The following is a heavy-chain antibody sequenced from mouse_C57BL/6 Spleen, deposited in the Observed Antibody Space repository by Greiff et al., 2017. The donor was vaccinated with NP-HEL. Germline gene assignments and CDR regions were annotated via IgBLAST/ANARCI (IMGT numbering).Heavy chain of an antibody. CDR3: ARPGGSSRLAMDY. V-gene: IGHV5-12*01. D-gene: IGHD1-1*01. CDR2: ISTGGGST. J-gene: IGHJ4*01. Sequence: EVQGVESGGGLVQPGGSLKLSCAASGFTFSDYYMYWVRQTPEQRLEWVAYISTGGGSTYYPDKVKGRFTISRDNSTNTPYLQLSRLKSEDTAVYYCARPGGSSRLAMDYWGQGTSVTVSS. CDR1: GFTFSDYY.